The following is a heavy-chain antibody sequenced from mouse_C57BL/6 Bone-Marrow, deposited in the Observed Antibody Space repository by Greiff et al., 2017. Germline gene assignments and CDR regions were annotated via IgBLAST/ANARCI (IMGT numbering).Heavy chain of an antibody. CDR1: GFNIKDDY. CDR2: IDPENGDT. V-gene: IGHV14-4*01. D-gene: IGHD1-1*01. J-gene: IGHJ4*01. Sequence: EVQLQESGAELVRPGASVKLSCTASGFNIKDDYMHWVKQRPEQGLEWIGWIDPENGDTEYASKFQGKGTITADTSSNTAYLQLSSLTSEDTAVYYCTTISYYGSSYEGSYYAMDYWGQGTSVTVSS. CDR3: TTISYYGSSYEGSYYAMDY.